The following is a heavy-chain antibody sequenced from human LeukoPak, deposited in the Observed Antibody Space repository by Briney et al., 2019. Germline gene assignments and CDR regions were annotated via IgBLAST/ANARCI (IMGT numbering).Heavy chain of an antibody. V-gene: IGHV1-3*01. Sequence: ASVKVSCKASGYTFTSYGISWVRQAPGQGLEWMGWINAGNGNTKYSQKFQGRVTITRDTSASTAYMELSSLRSEDTAVYYCARGFMAFDIWGQGTMVTVSS. CDR1: GYTFTSYG. CDR2: INAGNGNT. CDR3: ARGFMAFDI. D-gene: IGHD3-16*01. J-gene: IGHJ3*02.